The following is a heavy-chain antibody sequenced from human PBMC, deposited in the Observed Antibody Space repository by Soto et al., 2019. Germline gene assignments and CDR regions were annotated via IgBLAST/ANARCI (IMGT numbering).Heavy chain of an antibody. CDR1: GFTFSSYG. J-gene: IGHJ4*02. CDR3: AKDPSGYDFRGDDY. D-gene: IGHD5-12*01. CDR2: ISYDGSNK. Sequence: QVQLVESGGGVVQPGRSLRLSCAASGFTFSSYGMHWVRQAPGKGLEWVAVISYDGSNKYYADSVKGRFTISRDNSKNTLYLQMDSLRAEDTAVYYGAKDPSGYDFRGDDYWGQGTLVTVSS. V-gene: IGHV3-30*18.